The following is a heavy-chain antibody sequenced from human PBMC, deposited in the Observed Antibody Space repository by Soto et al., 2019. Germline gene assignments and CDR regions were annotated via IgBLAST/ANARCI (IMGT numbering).Heavy chain of an antibody. CDR3: ARDLLDTTVDYYFDY. CDR1: GGSIGSGTYY. D-gene: IGHD4-17*01. V-gene: IGHV4-30-4*01. CDR2: IYHSGSS. Sequence: SETLSLTCTVSGGSIGSGTYYWSWIRQPPGKGLEWIGYIYHSGSSQYNPSLKSRVTISIDTSKNQFSLELRSVTAADTAVYYCARDLLDTTVDYYFDYWGPGRLVTVSS. J-gene: IGHJ4*02.